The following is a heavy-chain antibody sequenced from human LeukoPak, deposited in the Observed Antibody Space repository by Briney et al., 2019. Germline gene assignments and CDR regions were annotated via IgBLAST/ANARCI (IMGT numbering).Heavy chain of an antibody. D-gene: IGHD6-13*01. CDR2: IIPIFGTA. V-gene: IGHV1-69*13. Sequence: SVKVSCKAFGGTFSSYAISWVRQAPGQGLEWMGGIIPIFGTANYAQKFQGRVTITADESTSTAYMELSSLRSEDTAVYYCARSRIAAAHFDYWGQGTLVTVSS. CDR1: GGTFSSYA. J-gene: IGHJ4*02. CDR3: ARSRIAAAHFDY.